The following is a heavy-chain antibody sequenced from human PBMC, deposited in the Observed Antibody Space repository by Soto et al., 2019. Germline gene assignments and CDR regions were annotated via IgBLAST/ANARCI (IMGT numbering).Heavy chain of an antibody. CDR2: MNPNSGNT. D-gene: IGHD2-2*01. CDR3: ARMRDIVVVPAAQTRHYYYYYGMDV. J-gene: IGHJ6*02. CDR1: GYTFTSYD. Sequence: QVQLVQSGAEVKKPGASVKVSCKASGYTFTSYDINWVRQATGQGREWMGWMNPNSGNTGYAQKFQGRVTMTRNTSISTAYMELSSLRSEDTAVYYCARMRDIVVVPAAQTRHYYYYYGMDVWGQGTTVTVSS. V-gene: IGHV1-8*01.